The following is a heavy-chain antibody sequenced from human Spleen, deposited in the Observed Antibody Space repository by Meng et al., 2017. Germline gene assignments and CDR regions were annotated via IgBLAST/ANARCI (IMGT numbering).Heavy chain of an antibody. CDR3: ASLPDLQSPFCSGGSCYSG. CDR2: IYQTGST. D-gene: IGHD2-15*01. CDR1: GVSISSNDW. Sequence: VHMQDAGPGRGSPPGPLTLTGVVTGVSISSNDWWVWVRQPPGKGLEWSGEIYQTGSTNYNPSLKSRVTISADKSRNQFSLKLSSLSTADTAVYYCASLPDLQSPFCSGGSCYSGWGQGTLVTVAS. V-gene: IGHV4-4*03. J-gene: IGHJ4*02.